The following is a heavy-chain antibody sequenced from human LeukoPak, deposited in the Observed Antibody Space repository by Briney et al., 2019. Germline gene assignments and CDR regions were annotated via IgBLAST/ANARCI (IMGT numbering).Heavy chain of an antibody. Sequence: ASVKVSCKASGGTFSSYAISWVRQAPGQGLEWMGRIIPILGIANYAQKFQGRVTITADKSTSTAYMEQSSLRSEDTAVYYCATRAGIAAAGTLSYWGQGTLVTVSS. V-gene: IGHV1-69*04. CDR3: ATRAGIAAAGTLSY. CDR1: GGTFSSYA. J-gene: IGHJ4*02. D-gene: IGHD6-13*01. CDR2: IIPILGIA.